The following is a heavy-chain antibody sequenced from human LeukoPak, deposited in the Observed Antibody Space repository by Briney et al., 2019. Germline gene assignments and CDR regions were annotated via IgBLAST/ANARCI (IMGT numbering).Heavy chain of an antibody. CDR3: ATGESAPRNDY. D-gene: IGHD6-25*01. Sequence: GGSLRLSCAASGFTFSSHWMHWVRQAPGKGLVWVARIISDGTGRDYADSIKGRFTISRDNAKNMLYLQMNSLRAEDAGAYYCATGESAPRNDYWGQGALVTVSS. J-gene: IGHJ4*02. V-gene: IGHV3-74*01. CDR2: IISDGTGR. CDR1: GFTFSSHW.